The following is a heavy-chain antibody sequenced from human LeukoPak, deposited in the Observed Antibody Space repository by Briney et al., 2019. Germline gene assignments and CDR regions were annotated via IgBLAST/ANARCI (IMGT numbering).Heavy chain of an antibody. J-gene: IGHJ6*03. D-gene: IGHD3-10*01. CDR3: ARDLVWFGEPKGYYNYMDV. CDR1: GLTFSSYA. CDR2: ISGSGGST. Sequence: QAGGSLRLSCAASGLTFSSYAMSWVRQAPGKGLEWISGISGSGGSTYYADSVKGRFTISRDNSKNTLYLQMNSLRVEDTAVYYCARDLVWFGEPKGYYNYMDVWGKGTTVTVSS. V-gene: IGHV3-23*01.